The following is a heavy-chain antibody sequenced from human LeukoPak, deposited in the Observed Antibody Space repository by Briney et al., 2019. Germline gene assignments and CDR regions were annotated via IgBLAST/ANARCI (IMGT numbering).Heavy chain of an antibody. CDR3: AKDPDYDILTGVM. Sequence: GGSLRLSCAASGFTFSSYAMSWVRQAPGKGLEWVSAISGSGGSTYYADSVTGRFTISRDNSKNTLYLQMNSLRAEDTAVYYCAKDPDYDILTGVMWGQGTLVTVSS. J-gene: IGHJ4*02. CDR2: ISGSGGST. CDR1: GFTFSSYA. D-gene: IGHD3-9*01. V-gene: IGHV3-23*01.